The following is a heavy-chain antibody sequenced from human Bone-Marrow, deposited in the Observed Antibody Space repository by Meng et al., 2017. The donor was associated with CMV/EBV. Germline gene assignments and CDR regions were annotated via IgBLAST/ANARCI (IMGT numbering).Heavy chain of an antibody. D-gene: IGHD3-3*01. Sequence: KVSCKGSGYSFTSYWIGWVRQMPGKGLEWMGIIYPGDSDTRYSPSFQGQVTISADKSISTAYLQWSSLKASDTAMYYCASSIRFLEWLFDAFDIWGQGTMVTFSS. CDR2: IYPGDSDT. CDR1: GYSFTSYW. CDR3: ASSIRFLEWLFDAFDI. V-gene: IGHV5-51*01. J-gene: IGHJ3*02.